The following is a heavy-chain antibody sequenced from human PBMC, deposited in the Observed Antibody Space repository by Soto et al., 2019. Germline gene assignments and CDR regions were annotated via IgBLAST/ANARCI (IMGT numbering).Heavy chain of an antibody. CDR3: AKGPLWYGSDWYRPPGGEP. D-gene: IGHD6-19*01. CDR1: GFTFSNYA. V-gene: IGHV3-23*01. J-gene: IGHJ5*02. Sequence: EVQLLESGGGFVQPGGSLTLSCAASGFTFSNYAMSWVRQAPGKGLEWVSAITAYGDTTHYADSVKGRFTISRDSPKKTLYLRVGSLGAEDTAVYYGAKGPLWYGSDWYRPPGGEPGGQGTLVTVSS. CDR2: ITAYGDTT.